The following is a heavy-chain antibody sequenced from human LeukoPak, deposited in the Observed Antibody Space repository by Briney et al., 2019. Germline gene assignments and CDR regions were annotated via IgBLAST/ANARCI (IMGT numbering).Heavy chain of an antibody. CDR3: EKRVTTVTKQFFQK. J-gene: IGHJ1*01. D-gene: IGHD4-17*01. CDR1: GFTVCSNY. CDR2: VYSGDTA. Sequence: GVSLTLSCAASGFTVCSNYMSWVRQAPGKGLVCLSFVYSGDTAYYADFVKGRFAISRDNSKNTLYLQMNSVRAEDTAVYYCEKRVTTVTKQFFQKWGEGTGDIVS. V-gene: IGHV3-66*04.